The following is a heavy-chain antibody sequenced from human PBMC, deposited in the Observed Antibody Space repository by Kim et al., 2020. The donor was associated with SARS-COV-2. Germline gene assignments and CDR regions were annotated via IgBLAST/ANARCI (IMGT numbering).Heavy chain of an antibody. CDR2: ISYDGSNK. V-gene: IGHV3-30*03. D-gene: IGHD1-26*01. J-gene: IGHJ4*02. Sequence: GGSLRLSCAASGFTFSSYGMHWVRQAPGKGLEWVAVISYDGSNKYYADSVKGRFTISRDNSKNTLYLQMNSLRAEDTAVYYCAVVGANRDYWGQGTLVTVSS. CDR3: AVVGANRDY. CDR1: GFTFSSYG.